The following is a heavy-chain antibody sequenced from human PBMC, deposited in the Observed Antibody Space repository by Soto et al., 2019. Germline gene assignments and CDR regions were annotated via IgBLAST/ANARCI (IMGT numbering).Heavy chain of an antibody. J-gene: IGHJ4*02. CDR2: IYYSGST. CDR1: GGSISSYY. CDR3: ARRYGGNFDY. V-gene: IGHV4-59*01. Sequence: QVQLQESGPGLVKPSETLSLTCIVSGGSISSYYWSWIRQPPGKGLEWIGYIYYSGSTNYNPSLKSRVTISVDTSKNQFSLKLSSVTAADTAVYYCARRYGGNFDYWGQGTLVTVSS. D-gene: IGHD1-26*01.